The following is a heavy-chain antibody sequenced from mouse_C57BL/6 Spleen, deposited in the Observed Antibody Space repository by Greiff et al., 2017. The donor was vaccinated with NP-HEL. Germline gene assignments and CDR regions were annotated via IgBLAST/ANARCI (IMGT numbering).Heavy chain of an antibody. D-gene: IGHD2-4*01. Sequence: EVKLVESGGGLVKPGGSLKLSCAASGFTFSDYGMHWVRQAPEKGLEWVAYISSGSSTIYYADTVKGRFTISRDNAKNTLFLQMTSLRSEDTAMYYCARSGDYDEAWFAYWGQGTLVTVSA. CDR1: GFTFSDYG. CDR3: ARSGDYDEAWFAY. J-gene: IGHJ3*01. V-gene: IGHV5-17*01. CDR2: ISSGSSTI.